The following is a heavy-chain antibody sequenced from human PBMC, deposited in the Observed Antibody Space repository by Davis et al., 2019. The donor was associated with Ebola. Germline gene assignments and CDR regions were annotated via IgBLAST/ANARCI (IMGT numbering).Heavy chain of an antibody. Sequence: MPSETLSLTCAVYGGSFSGYYWSWIRQPPGKGLEWIGEINHSGSTNYNPSLKSRVTISVETSKNQFSLKLSSVTAADTAVYYCARALSGYDYWGQGTLVTVSS. D-gene: IGHD5-12*01. J-gene: IGHJ4*02. CDR1: GGSFSGYY. CDR2: INHSGST. CDR3: ARALSGYDY. V-gene: IGHV4-34*01.